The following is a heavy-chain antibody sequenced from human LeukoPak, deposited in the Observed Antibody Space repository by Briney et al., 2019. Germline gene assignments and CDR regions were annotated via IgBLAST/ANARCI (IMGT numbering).Heavy chain of an antibody. CDR2: IDPGDSDT. V-gene: IGHV5-51*01. CDR1: GYSFTNYW. Sequence: GESLKISCKGFGYSFTNYWIGWVRQMPGKGLGWVGLIDPGDSDTRYSPSFQGQVTISADKSISTAYLQWSSLKASDTAMYYCARLRIAAASSPYYFDYWGQGTLVTVSS. J-gene: IGHJ4*02. CDR3: ARLRIAAASSPYYFDY. D-gene: IGHD6-13*01.